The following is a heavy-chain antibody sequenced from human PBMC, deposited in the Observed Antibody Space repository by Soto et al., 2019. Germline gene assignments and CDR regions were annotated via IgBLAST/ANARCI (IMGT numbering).Heavy chain of an antibody. V-gene: IGHV4-61*01. J-gene: IGHJ5*02. CDR1: GGSVSSGSYY. Sequence: SETLSLTCTVSGGSVSSGSYYWTWIRPPPGKGLEWIGYISYTGTTNYNPSLKSRVTISVDTSKNQFSLRLSSVTPADTALYYCAKLVAVAGTDDWFDPWGQGTLVTVSS. CDR2: ISYTGTT. D-gene: IGHD6-19*01. CDR3: AKLVAVAGTDDWFDP.